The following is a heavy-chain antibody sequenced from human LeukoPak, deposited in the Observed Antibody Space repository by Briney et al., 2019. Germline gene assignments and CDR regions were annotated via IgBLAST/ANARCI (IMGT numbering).Heavy chain of an antibody. J-gene: IGHJ4*02. Sequence: ASVKVSCKASGYTFTSYDINWVRQATGQGLEWMGWMNPNSGNTGYAQKFQGRVTMTRNTSISTAYMELSSLRSEDTAVYYCVSVTGYSSSPGDYWGQGTLVTVSS. CDR1: GYTFTSYD. CDR3: VSVTGYSSSPGDY. D-gene: IGHD6-13*01. CDR2: MNPNSGNT. V-gene: IGHV1-8*01.